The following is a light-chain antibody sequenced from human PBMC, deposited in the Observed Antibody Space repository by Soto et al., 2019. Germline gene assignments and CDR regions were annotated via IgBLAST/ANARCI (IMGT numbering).Light chain of an antibody. J-gene: IGKJ4*01. V-gene: IGKV3-20*01. CDR1: QSVSSNY. CDR3: QQYGSSPLT. Sequence: RKSPGTLSLYRGERATLSCRASQSVSSNYLAWYQQKPGQTPKVLIYRASTRATGIPDRFSGSGSGTDFTLTISRLEAEDFAVYYCQQYGSSPLTFGGGAKVDIK. CDR2: RAS.